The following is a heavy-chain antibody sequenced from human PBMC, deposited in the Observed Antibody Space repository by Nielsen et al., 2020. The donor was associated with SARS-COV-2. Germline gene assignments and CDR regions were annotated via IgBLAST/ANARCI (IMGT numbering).Heavy chain of an antibody. CDR2: INHSGST. CDR3: ARGGGGMDV. Sequence: GSLRLSCAVYGGSFSGYYWSWIRQPPGKGLEWIGEINHSGSTNYNPSLKSRVTISVDTSKNQFSLKLSSVTAADTAVYYCARGGGGMDVWGQGTTVTVSS. D-gene: IGHD1-26*01. CDR1: GGSFSGYY. J-gene: IGHJ6*02. V-gene: IGHV4-34*01.